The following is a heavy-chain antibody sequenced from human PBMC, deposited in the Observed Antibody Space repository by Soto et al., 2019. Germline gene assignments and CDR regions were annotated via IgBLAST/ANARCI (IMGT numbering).Heavy chain of an antibody. CDR1: GGSFSGYY. CDR2: ITHSGPT. CDR3: ARGWKVTTCPLAQFDY. D-gene: IGHD4-17*01. Sequence: QVQLQQWGAGLLKPSETLSLTCAVYGGSFSGYYWSWIRQPPGKGLEWIGEITHSGPTNYNPSLKSRVTISVDTSTNQFSRKLSSVTAADTAVYCCARGWKVTTCPLAQFDYWGQGPLVTVSS. J-gene: IGHJ4*02. V-gene: IGHV4-34*01.